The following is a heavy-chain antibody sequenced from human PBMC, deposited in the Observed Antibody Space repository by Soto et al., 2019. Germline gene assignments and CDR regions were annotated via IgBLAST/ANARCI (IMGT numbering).Heavy chain of an antibody. CDR3: AAGIPHAYYDFWSGPHGYYGMDV. D-gene: IGHD3-3*01. V-gene: IGHV1-58*01. J-gene: IGHJ6*02. CDR2: IVVGSGNT. CDR1: GFTFTSSA. Sequence: SVKVSCKASGFTFTSSAVQWVRQARGQRLEWIGWIVVGSGNTNYAQKFQERVTITRDMSTSTAYMELSSLRSEDTAVYYCAAGIPHAYYDFWSGPHGYYGMDVWGQGTTVTVSS.